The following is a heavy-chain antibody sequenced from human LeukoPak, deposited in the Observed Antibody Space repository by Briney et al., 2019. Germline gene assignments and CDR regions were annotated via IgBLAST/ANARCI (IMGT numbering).Heavy chain of an antibody. CDR2: IYYSGST. CDR3: ARRDYDFWSGYPGAAFDI. Sequence: SETLSLTCTVSGGSISSSSYHWGWIRQPPGKGLEWIGSIYYSGSTYYNPSLKSRVTISVDTSKNQFSLKLSSVTAADTAVYYCARRDYDFWSGYPGAAFDIWGQGTMVTVSS. D-gene: IGHD3-3*01. J-gene: IGHJ3*02. CDR1: GGSISSSSYH. V-gene: IGHV4-39*01.